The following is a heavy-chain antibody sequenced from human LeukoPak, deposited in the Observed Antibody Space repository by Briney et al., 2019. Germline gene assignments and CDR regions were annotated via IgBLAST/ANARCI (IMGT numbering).Heavy chain of an antibody. CDR2: IRSQAYSGTT. J-gene: IGHJ4*02. Sequence: PGGSLRLSCTASGLTFGYHAINWVRQAPGRGLEGVGFIRSQAYSGTTEYATSVKDRFTIPRDDSKSIAYLQMNRLQTEDTAVYYCTRDIFSISQPYYFDYWGQGTLVTVAS. CDR1: GLTFGYHA. CDR3: TRDIFSISQPYYFDY. V-gene: IGHV3-49*04. D-gene: IGHD2-2*01.